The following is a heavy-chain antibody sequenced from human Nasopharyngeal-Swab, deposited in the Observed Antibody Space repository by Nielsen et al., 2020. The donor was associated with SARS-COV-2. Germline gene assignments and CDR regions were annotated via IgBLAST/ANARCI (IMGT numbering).Heavy chain of an antibody. CDR3: AFSTTAIVTPSGC. CDR2: ISNDGSDK. D-gene: IGHD5-18*01. CDR1: GFTFSSYG. J-gene: IGHJ4*02. Sequence: GESLKISCAASGFTFSSYGMHWVRQAPGKGLEWEAFISNDGSDKYYADSVKGRFTISRDNSKNTPYLQMNSLRAEDTAVYYCAFSTTAIVTPSGCWGQGTLVTVSS. V-gene: IGHV3-30*03.